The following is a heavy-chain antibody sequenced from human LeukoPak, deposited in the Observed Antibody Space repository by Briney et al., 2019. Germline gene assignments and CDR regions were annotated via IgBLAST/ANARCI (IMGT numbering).Heavy chain of an antibody. CDR3: AKDDGLYSSGYSPHDY. D-gene: IGHD3-22*01. CDR2: IIPIFGTP. V-gene: IGHV1-69*06. CDR1: GGTFSSNA. J-gene: IGHJ4*02. Sequence: GASVKVSCKASGGTFSSNAISWVRQAPGQGLEWMGGIIPIFGTPNYAQKFQDRVTTTADKSTSTAYMELSSLRAEDTAVYYCAKDDGLYSSGYSPHDYWGQGTLVTVSS.